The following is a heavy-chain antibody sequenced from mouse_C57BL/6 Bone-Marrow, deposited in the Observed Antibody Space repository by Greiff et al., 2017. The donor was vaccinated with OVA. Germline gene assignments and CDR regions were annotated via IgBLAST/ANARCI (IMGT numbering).Heavy chain of an antibody. V-gene: IGHV3-6*01. CDR1: GYSITSGYY. D-gene: IGHD5-5*01. CDR2: ISYDGSN. Sequence: EVQRVESGPGLVKPSQSLSLTCSVTGYSITSGYYWNWIRQFPGNKLEWMGYISYDGSNNYNPSLKNRISITRDTSKNQFFLKLNSVTTEDTATYYCARVGLPGGFAYWGQGTLVTVSA. J-gene: IGHJ3*01. CDR3: ARVGLPGGFAY.